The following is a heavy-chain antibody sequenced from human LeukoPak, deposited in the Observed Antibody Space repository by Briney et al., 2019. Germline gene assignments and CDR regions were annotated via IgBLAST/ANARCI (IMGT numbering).Heavy chain of an antibody. Sequence: GGSLRPSCVASGLSFSNYWMNWVRQAPGKGLEWVANIRPDGGEQFYVDSVKGRFTISRDNADNSLYLQLTSLRPEDTAVYYCAREHKTFDYWGQGILVTVSS. CDR3: AREHKTFDY. CDR1: GLSFSNYW. J-gene: IGHJ4*02. CDR2: IRPDGGEQ. V-gene: IGHV3-7*03.